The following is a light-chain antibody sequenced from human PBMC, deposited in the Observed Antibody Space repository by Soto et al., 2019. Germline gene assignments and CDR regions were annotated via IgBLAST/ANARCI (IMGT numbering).Light chain of an antibody. CDR3: QQLNSYTFT. V-gene: IGKV1-9*01. Sequence: IQLTQSPSSLSASVGDRVTITLRASQGISSYLAWYQQRXGKAPKXXIYAASTLPSGVPSRFSGSGSGTDFTLTISSLQPEDFATYYCQQLNSYTFTFGGGTQVDIK. CDR2: AAS. J-gene: IGKJ4*01. CDR1: QGISSY.